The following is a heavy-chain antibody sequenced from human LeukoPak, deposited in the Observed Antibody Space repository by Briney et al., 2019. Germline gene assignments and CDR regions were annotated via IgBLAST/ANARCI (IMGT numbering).Heavy chain of an antibody. D-gene: IGHD6-19*01. V-gene: IGHV4-34*01. CDR3: ARVPLSGHRIAMAGGFDY. J-gene: IGHJ4*02. CDR2: INHSGST. CDR1: GGSFSGYY. Sequence: SETLSLTCAVYGGSFSGYYWSWIRQPPGKGLEWIGEINHSGSTNYNPSLKSRVTISVGTSKNQFSLKLSSVTAADTAVYYCARVPLSGHRIAMAGGFDYWGQGTLVTVSS.